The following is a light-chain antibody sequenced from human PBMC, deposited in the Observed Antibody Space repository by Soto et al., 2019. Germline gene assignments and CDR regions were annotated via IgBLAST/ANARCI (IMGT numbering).Light chain of an antibody. J-gene: IGKJ4*01. CDR2: DAS. CDR1: QTVRNNY. V-gene: IGKV3-20*01. Sequence: EFVLTQSPGTLSLSPGERATLSCRASQTVRNNYLAWYQQKPGQAPRLLIDDASSRATGIPDRCSGGAAGTDFTLTISRLEPEYFAVYYCQQFSSYPLTFGGGTKVEIK. CDR3: QQFSSYPLT.